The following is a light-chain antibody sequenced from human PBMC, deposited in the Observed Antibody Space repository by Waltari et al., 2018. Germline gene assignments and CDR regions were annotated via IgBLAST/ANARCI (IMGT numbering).Light chain of an antibody. CDR2: LGS. CDR1: QSLLHSNGYNY. CDR3: QQYYGNPRT. V-gene: IGKV2-28*01. Sequence: DIVMTQSPLSLPVTPGEPASISCRSSQSLLHSNGYNYLDWYLQKPGQSPQLLIYLGSNRASGVPDRFSGSGSETDFTLTITNLQAEDVAVYYCQQYYGNPRTFGQGTTVEIK. J-gene: IGKJ1*01.